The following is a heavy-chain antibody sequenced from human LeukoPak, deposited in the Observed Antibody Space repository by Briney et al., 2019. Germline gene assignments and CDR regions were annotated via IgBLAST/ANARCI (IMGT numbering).Heavy chain of an antibody. V-gene: IGHV4-61*02. CDR3: ARGDIVATFSGFDI. D-gene: IGHD5-12*01. Sequence: SETLSLTCTVSGGSISSGSYYWSWIRQPAGKGLEWNGRIYTSGSTNYNPSLKSRVTISVDTSKNQFSLKPSSVTAADTAVYYCARGDIVATFSGFDIWGQGTMVTVSS. CDR1: GGSISSGSYY. CDR2: IYTSGST. J-gene: IGHJ3*02.